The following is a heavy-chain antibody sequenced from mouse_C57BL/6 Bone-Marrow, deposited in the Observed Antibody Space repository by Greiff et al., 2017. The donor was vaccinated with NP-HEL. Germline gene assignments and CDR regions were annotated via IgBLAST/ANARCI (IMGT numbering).Heavy chain of an antibody. CDR1: GYAFSSSW. J-gene: IGHJ3*01. V-gene: IGHV1-82*01. D-gene: IGHD2-2*01. Sequence: LQESGPELVKPGASVKISCKASGYAFSSSWMNWVKQRPGKGLEWIGRIYPGDGDTNYNGKFKGKATLTADKSSSTAYMHLSSLTSEDSAVYFCSYGYDVGFAYWGQGTLVTVSA. CDR2: IYPGDGDT. CDR3: SYGYDVGFAY.